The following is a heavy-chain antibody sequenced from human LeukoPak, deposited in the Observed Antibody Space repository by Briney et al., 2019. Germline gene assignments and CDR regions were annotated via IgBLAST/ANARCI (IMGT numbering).Heavy chain of an antibody. V-gene: IGHV1-69*13. D-gene: IGHD2-15*01. J-gene: IGHJ5*02. CDR3: ARDPGDCSGGSCYSGPENWFDP. Sequence: ASVKVSCKASGGTFISYAISWVRQAPGQGLEWMGGIIPIFGTANYAQKFQGRVTITADESTSTAYMELSSLRSEDTAVYYCARDPGDCSGGSCYSGPENWFDPWGQGTLVTVSS. CDR2: IIPIFGTA. CDR1: GGTFISYA.